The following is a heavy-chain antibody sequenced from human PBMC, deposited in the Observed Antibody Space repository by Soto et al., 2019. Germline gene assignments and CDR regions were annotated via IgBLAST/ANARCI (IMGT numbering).Heavy chain of an antibody. D-gene: IGHD3-10*01. CDR2: VSGDGSST. V-gene: IGHV3-74*01. J-gene: IGHJ4*02. CDR3: AQRGLGDPLDY. CDR1: GFTFSSSW. Sequence: PGGSLRLSCAASGFTFSSSWMHWVRQAPGKGLVWVSRVSGDGSSTNYADSVKGRFTISRDNAKNTLYLKMNSLRAEDTAVYYCAQRGLGDPLDYWGQGTLVTVSS.